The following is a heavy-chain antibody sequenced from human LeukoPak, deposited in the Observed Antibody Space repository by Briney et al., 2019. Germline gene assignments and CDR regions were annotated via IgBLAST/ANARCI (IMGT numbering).Heavy chain of an antibody. CDR3: AKGSSLGDY. CDR1: GFTFSSYG. J-gene: IGHJ4*02. CDR2: ISYDGSNK. D-gene: IGHD6-13*01. V-gene: IGHV3-30*18. Sequence: GGSLRLSCAASGFTFSSYGMHWVRQAPGKGLEWVAVISYDGSNKYYADSVKGRFTISRDNSKNTLYLQMNSLRAEDTAVYYCAKGSSLGDYWGQGTLVTVSS.